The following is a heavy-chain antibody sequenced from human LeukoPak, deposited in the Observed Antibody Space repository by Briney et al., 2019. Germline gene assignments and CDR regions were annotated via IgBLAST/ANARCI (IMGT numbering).Heavy chain of an antibody. V-gene: IGHV4-59*08. CDR1: GGSISTNY. Sequence: SETLSLTCTVSGGSISTNYWSWLRQPPGKGLEWIGFIYYSGSTNYNPSLKSRVIMSVDTSKSQFYLKRTSVTAADTAVYYCARHGGEITLVRGVNNWFDPWGQGTQVTVSS. J-gene: IGHJ5*02. CDR2: IYYSGST. D-gene: IGHD3-10*01. CDR3: ARHGGEITLVRGVNNWFDP.